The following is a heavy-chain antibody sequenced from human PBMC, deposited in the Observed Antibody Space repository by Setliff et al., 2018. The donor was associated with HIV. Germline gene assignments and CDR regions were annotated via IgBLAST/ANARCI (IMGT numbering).Heavy chain of an antibody. CDR2: INRDNGGI. D-gene: IGHD3-10*01. J-gene: IGHJ3*02. Sequence: GASVKVSCKPVGYSFTAYQMHWLRQAPGQGLEWMGRINRDNGGIDYAQNFQGWVTMTRDTSITTAYMELSRLTSDDTSLYFCVREVRAAYKGPLWFGQSDPRPDTFDIWGQGTMVTVSS. CDR1: GYSFTAYQ. CDR3: VREVRAAYKGPLWFGQSDPRPDTFDI. V-gene: IGHV1-2*04.